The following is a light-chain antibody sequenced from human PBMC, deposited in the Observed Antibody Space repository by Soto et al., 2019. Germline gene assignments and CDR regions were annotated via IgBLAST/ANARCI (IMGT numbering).Light chain of an antibody. CDR2: DAS. CDR1: QSIGEW. J-gene: IGKJ1*01. Sequence: DIKMTQSPSTLSASVGDRVTITCRASQSIGEWLAWYQQKPGKAPKVLIYDASRLQSGVPSRFSGSGSETEFILTISSLQPDDFATYYCQHYNSYSEAFGQGTKVDIK. V-gene: IGKV1-5*01. CDR3: QHYNSYSEA.